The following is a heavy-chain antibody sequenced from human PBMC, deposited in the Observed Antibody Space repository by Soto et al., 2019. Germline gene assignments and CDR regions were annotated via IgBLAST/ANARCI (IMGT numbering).Heavy chain of an antibody. Sequence: VQLVQSGAAVKRPESSMKVSCKPSGGTFNNYAINWVRQAPGPGLEWMGAILPIPGTTKYAQTFQGRVTITADKSTSSVYMDLSSLRSEDTAVYYCARWGGLSCSGAVCFKKPCDYWGQGTLVTVSS. CDR3: ARWGGLSCSGAVCFKKPCDY. CDR2: ILPIPGTT. V-gene: IGHV1-69*06. CDR1: GGTFNNYA. J-gene: IGHJ4*02. D-gene: IGHD2-8*02.